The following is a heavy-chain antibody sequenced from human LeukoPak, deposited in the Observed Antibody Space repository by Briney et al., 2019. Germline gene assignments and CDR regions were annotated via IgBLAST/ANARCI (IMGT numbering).Heavy chain of an antibody. CDR3: ASRKLGNDY. D-gene: IGHD7-27*01. Sequence: SETLSLTCTVSGGSISSSSYYWGWIRQPPGKGLEWIGYIYYTGSTSYNPSLRSRVTMSADTSKNQFSLKLSSVTAADTAVYYCASRKLGNDYWGQGTLVTVSS. CDR2: IYYTGST. CDR1: GGSISSSSYY. V-gene: IGHV4-61*05. J-gene: IGHJ4*02.